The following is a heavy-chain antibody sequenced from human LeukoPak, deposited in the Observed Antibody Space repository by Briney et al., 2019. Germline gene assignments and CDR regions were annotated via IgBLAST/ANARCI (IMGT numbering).Heavy chain of an antibody. Sequence: GGSLRLSCAASGFTFSTYSMHWVRQAPGKGLDWVAVISYDGSNKYYAGSVKGRFTISRDNSKNTLYLQMSGLRGEDTAVYYCASRYCTDSNCYSFDYWGQGTLVTVSS. CDR1: GFTFSTYS. D-gene: IGHD2-15*01. CDR2: ISYDGSNK. V-gene: IGHV3-30*03. J-gene: IGHJ4*02. CDR3: ASRYCTDSNCYSFDY.